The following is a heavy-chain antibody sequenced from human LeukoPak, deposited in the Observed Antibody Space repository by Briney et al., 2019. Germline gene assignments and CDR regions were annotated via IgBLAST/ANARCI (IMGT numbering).Heavy chain of an antibody. CDR3: AREVGHGTTVTTYYYYGMDV. Sequence: SETLSLTCTVSGGSISSYYWSWIRQPAGKGLEWIGRIYTSGSTNYNPSLKSRVTISVDTSKHQFSLKLSSVTAADTAVYYCAREVGHGTTVTTYYYYGMDVWGKGTTVTVSS. J-gene: IGHJ6*04. CDR1: GGSISSYY. V-gene: IGHV4-4*07. D-gene: IGHD4-17*01. CDR2: IYTSGST.